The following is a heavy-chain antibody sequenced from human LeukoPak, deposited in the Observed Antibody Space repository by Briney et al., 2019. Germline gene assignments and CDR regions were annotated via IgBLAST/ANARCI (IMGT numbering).Heavy chain of an antibody. CDR3: AKGSVNGAYDI. Sequence: GGSLRLSCPASGFTFSSYAMSWVRQAPGKGLEWVSAISGSGGSTYYADSVKGRFTISRDNYKNTLYLQMSSLRAEDTAVYYCAKGSVNGAYDIWGQGTMVTVSS. V-gene: IGHV3-23*01. CDR1: GFTFSSYA. D-gene: IGHD2-8*01. CDR2: ISGSGGST. J-gene: IGHJ3*02.